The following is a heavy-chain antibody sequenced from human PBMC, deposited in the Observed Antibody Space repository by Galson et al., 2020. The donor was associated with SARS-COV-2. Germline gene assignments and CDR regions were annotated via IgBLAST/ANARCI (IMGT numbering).Heavy chain of an antibody. V-gene: IGHV3-21*01. D-gene: IGHD5-12*01. CDR1: GFTLRSYS. CDR2: ISSSSSYI. J-gene: IGHJ4*02. CDR3: ASNRGYSGDDLPSALDY. Sequence: GESLKIYRAASGFTLRSYSMNWDRQAPGKGLEWVSSISSSSSYIYYGDSVKGRLTISRDNAKNSLYLQMNSLRAEDTAVYYCASNRGYSGDDLPSALDYWGQGTLVTVSS.